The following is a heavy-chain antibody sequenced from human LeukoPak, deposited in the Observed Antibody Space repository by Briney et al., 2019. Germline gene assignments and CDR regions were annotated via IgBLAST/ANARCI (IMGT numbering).Heavy chain of an antibody. CDR3: ARDITAPGYCSGGSCYLYHDY. CDR2: MNPNSGAT. CDR1: GYTFTTYD. V-gene: IGHV1-8*01. D-gene: IGHD2-15*01. Sequence: GASVKVSCRTSGYTFTTYDINWVRRATGQGLEWMGWMNPNSGATGLAQKFQGRVTMTRDTSINTAYMELNSLTSEDTAVYYCARDITAPGYCSGGSCYLYHDYWGQGTLVTVSS. J-gene: IGHJ4*02.